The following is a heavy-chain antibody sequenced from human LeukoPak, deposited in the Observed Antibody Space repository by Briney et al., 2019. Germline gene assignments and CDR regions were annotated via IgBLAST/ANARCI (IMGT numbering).Heavy chain of an antibody. D-gene: IGHD2-2*01. CDR2: INPNSGGT. CDR3: ARICSSTSWVGY. V-gene: IGHV1-2*02. J-gene: IGHJ4*01. CDR1: GYTFTGYY. Sequence: ASVKVSCKASGYTFTGYYMHWVRQAPGQGLEWMGWINPNSGGTNYAQKFQGRVTMTRDTSISTAYMELSRLRSDDTAVYYCARICSSTSWVGYWGQGTLVTVSS.